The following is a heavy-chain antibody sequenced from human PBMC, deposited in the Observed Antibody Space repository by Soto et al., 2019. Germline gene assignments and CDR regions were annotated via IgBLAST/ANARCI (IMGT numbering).Heavy chain of an antibody. V-gene: IGHV4-34*01. D-gene: IGHD1-26*01. CDR3: ARLPEWELLRDYGMDV. Sequence: SETLSLTCAVHGGSFSGYYWDWIRQPPGKGLEWIGEVNHGGTSNYNPSLKSRAIISVDTSKNQFSLKLTSVTAEDTALYYCARLPEWELLRDYGMDVWGQGTTVTVSS. CDR1: GGSFSGYY. J-gene: IGHJ6*02. CDR2: VNHGGTS.